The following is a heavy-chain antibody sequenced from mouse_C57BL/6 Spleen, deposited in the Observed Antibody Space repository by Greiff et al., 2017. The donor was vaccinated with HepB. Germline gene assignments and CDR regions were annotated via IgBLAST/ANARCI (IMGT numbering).Heavy chain of an antibody. CDR1: GYTFTDYY. CDR3: ARSHYYGSSPYYFDY. Sequence: EVQLQQSGPELVKPGASVKISCKASGYTFTDYYMNWVKQSHGKSLEWIGDINPNNGGTSYNQKFKGKATLTVDKSSSTAYMELRSLTSEDSAVYYCARSHYYGSSPYYFDYWGQGTTLTVSS. D-gene: IGHD1-1*01. CDR2: INPNNGGT. V-gene: IGHV1-26*01. J-gene: IGHJ2*01.